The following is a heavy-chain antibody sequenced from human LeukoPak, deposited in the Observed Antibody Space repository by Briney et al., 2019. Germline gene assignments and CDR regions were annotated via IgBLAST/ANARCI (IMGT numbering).Heavy chain of an antibody. V-gene: IGHV4-30-2*01. J-gene: IGHJ4*02. CDR2: IYHSGST. D-gene: IGHD2-2*01. CDR3: ARVGIFDCSSTSCPFDY. Sequence: SETLSLTCAVSGGSISSGGYSWSWIRQPPGKGLEWIGYIYHSGSTYYNPSLKSRVTISVDTSKNQFSLKLSSVTAADTAVYYCARVGIFDCSSTSCPFDYWGQGTLVTVSS. CDR1: GGSISSGGYS.